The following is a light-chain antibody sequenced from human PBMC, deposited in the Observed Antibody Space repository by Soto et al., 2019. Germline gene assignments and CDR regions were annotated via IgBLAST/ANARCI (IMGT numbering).Light chain of an antibody. Sequence: EIVLTQSPGTLSLSPGERATLSCRASQSVSSVYLAWYQQKPGQAPRLLIYGASSRATGIPDRFSGSGSGKDFTLTISRLEPEDFAVYYCQQYGSSPTVTFGPGTKVDIK. V-gene: IGKV3-20*01. J-gene: IGKJ3*01. CDR1: QSVSSVY. CDR3: QQYGSSPTVT. CDR2: GAS.